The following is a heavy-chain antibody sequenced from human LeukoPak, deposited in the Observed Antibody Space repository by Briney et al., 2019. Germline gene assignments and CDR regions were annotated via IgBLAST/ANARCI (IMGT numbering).Heavy chain of an antibody. V-gene: IGHV3-30*18. J-gene: IGHJ4*02. CDR3: AKVRVYYDFWSGLDY. Sequence: PGGSLILSCAASGFTFSSSVMHWVRQAPGKGLEWVAGISSDGNNRYYVDSVKGRFTISRDNSKNTLYLQMNSLRAEDTAVYYCAKVRVYYDFWSGLDYWGQGTLVTVSS. D-gene: IGHD3-3*01. CDR1: GFTFSSSV. CDR2: ISSDGNNR.